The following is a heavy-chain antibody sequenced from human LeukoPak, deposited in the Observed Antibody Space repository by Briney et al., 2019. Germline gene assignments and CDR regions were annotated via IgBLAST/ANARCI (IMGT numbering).Heavy chain of an antibody. D-gene: IGHD2-2*01. Sequence: PGGSLRLSCAASGFTLSTYAMHWVRQAPGKGLEWVALISYNGNIIEYADSVKGRFTISRDNSKNTLYLLMNSLTREDTAVYYCARGVEVVAADVFDHWGQGTLVTVSS. CDR2: ISYNGNII. J-gene: IGHJ4*02. CDR1: GFTLSTYA. CDR3: ARGVEVVAADVFDH. V-gene: IGHV3-30*04.